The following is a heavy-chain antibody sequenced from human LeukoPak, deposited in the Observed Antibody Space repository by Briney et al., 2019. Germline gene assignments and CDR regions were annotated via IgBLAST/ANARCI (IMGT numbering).Heavy chain of an antibody. CDR2: ICDNGNT. CDR1: GGSFSGYY. J-gene: IGHJ4*02. CDR3: ATGRDPYKTGH. V-gene: IGHV4-59*01. D-gene: IGHD1-1*01. Sequence: SETLSLTCAVYGGSFSGYYWSWIRQPPGKGLEWIGVICDNGNTDYNPSLKSRVTISVDTSKSQFSLKLSSLAAADTAVYYCATGRDPYKTGHWGQGTLVTVSS.